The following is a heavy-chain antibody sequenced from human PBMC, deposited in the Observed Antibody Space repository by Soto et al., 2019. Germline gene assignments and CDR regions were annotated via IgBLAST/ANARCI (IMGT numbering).Heavy chain of an antibody. CDR3: ARVPYDFFRFDP. CDR1: GYTFTSYG. J-gene: IGHJ5*02. CDR2: ISAYNGNT. Sequence: SVKVSCKASGYTFTSYGISWVQQAPGQGLEWMGWISAYNGNTNYAQKLQGRVTMTTDTSTSTAYMELRSLRSDDTAVYYCARVPYDFFRFDPWGQGTLVTVSS. D-gene: IGHD3-3*01. V-gene: IGHV1-18*01.